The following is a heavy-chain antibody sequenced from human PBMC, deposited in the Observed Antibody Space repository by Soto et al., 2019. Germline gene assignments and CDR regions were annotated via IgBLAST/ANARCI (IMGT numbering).Heavy chain of an antibody. J-gene: IGHJ4*02. Sequence: VASVKVSCKASGYTFTGYYMHWVRQAPGQGLEWVGWINPDSGDTNYAQKFQGRVTVTRDTSISTAYMEVNGLRSDDTAVYYCARSVSFTTPSPDFWGQGTLVTVSS. D-gene: IGHD1-1*01. V-gene: IGHV1-2*02. CDR1: GYTFTGYY. CDR3: ARSVSFTTPSPDF. CDR2: INPDSGDT.